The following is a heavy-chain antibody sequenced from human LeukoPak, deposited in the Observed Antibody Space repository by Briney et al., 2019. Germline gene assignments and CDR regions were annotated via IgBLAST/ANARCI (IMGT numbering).Heavy chain of an antibody. D-gene: IGHD2-2*03. CDR2: ISGSGGRT. J-gene: IGHJ3*02. CDR3: AIPTCSGSGYCSTSDPFHT. V-gene: IGHV3-23*01. Sequence: QTGGSLRLSCAASGFTFDNYGIGWVRQAPGKGLEWVSGISGSGGRTYYADSAKGRFTISRDNSKNTLFLQLNSLGVEDTATYYCAIPTCSGSGYCSTSDPFHTWGQGTMVTVSS. CDR1: GFTFDNYG.